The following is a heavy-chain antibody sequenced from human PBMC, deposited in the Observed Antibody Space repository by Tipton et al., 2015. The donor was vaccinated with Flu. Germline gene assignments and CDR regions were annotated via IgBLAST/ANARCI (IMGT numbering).Heavy chain of an antibody. CDR1: GFTFSSYW. V-gene: IGHV3-74*01. Sequence: SLRLSCAASGFTFSSYWMHWVRQAPGKGLVWVSRINSDGSSTSYADSVKGRFTISRDNAKNTLYLQMDSLRAEDTAVYYCARASPQLAPYFDYWGQGTLVTVSS. J-gene: IGHJ4*02. CDR2: INSDGSST. D-gene: IGHD6-13*01. CDR3: ARASPQLAPYFDY.